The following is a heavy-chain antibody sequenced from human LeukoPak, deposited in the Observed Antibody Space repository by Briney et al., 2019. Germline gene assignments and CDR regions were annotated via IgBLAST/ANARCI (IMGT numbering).Heavy chain of an antibody. V-gene: IGHV3-11*01. D-gene: IGHD6-6*01. Sequence: EGSLRLSCAASGFTFTDYYMSWIRQAPGKGLECISYITVGGGVTYYADSVKGRFTVSRDSAKNSQSLHMDSLRVEDTAVYYCARGIGSSSILDFWGQGTLVTVSS. J-gene: IGHJ4*02. CDR1: GFTFTDYY. CDR2: ITVGGGVT. CDR3: ARGIGSSSILDF.